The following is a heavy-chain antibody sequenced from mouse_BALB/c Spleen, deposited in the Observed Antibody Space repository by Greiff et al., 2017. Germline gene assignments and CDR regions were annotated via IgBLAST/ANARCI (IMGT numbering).Heavy chain of an antibody. J-gene: IGHJ4*01. CDR1: GFTFSSYA. Sequence: DVHLVESGGGLVKPGGSLKLSCAASGFTFSSYAMSWVRQSPEKRLEWVAEISSGGSYTYYPDTVTGRFTISRDNAKNTLYLEMSSLRSEDTAMYYCAREGTARASYAMDYWGQGTSVTVSS. CDR3: AREGTARASYAMDY. CDR2: ISSGGSYT. D-gene: IGHD3-2*01. V-gene: IGHV5-9-4*01.